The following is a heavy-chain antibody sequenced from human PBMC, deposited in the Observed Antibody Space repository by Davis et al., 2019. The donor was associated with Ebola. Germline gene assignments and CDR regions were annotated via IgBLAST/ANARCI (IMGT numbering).Heavy chain of an antibody. V-gene: IGHV1-69*13. D-gene: IGHD3-3*01. CDR2: IIPIFGTA. CDR3: ARDRRQYDFWSGYSPDAFDI. Sequence: SVKVSCKASGGTFSSYAISWVRQAPGQGLEWMGGIIPIFGTANYAQKFQGRVTITADESTSTAYMELSSLRSEDTAVYYCARDRRQYDFWSGYSPDAFDIWGQGTMVTVSS. CDR1: GGTFSSYA. J-gene: IGHJ3*02.